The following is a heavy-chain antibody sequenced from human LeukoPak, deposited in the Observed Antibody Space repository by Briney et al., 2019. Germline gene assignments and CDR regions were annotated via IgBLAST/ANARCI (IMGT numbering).Heavy chain of an antibody. Sequence: PGGSLRLSCAASGFTFSNAWMSWVRQAPGKGLEWVGRIKSKTDGGTTDYAAPVKGRFTVSRDDSKNTLYLQMNSLKTEDTAVYYCTTELRYFDGQWYYYMDVWGKGTTVTISS. V-gene: IGHV3-15*01. CDR2: IKSKTDGGTT. CDR3: TTELRYFDGQWYYYMDV. J-gene: IGHJ6*03. D-gene: IGHD3-9*01. CDR1: GFTFSNAW.